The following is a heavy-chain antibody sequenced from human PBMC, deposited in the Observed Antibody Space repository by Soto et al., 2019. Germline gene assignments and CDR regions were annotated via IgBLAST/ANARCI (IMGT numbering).Heavy chain of an antibody. D-gene: IGHD2-15*01. CDR1: GFTFSSYW. V-gene: IGHV3-7*01. J-gene: IGHJ4*02. Sequence: PGGSLRLSCAAPGFTFSSYWMSWVRQAPGKGLEWVANIKLDGSDKYYVDSVKGRFTISRDNAKNSLYLQMNSLGAEDTAMYYCASGGGNFAYWGQGSRVPVSS. CDR3: ASGGGNFAY. CDR2: IKLDGSDK.